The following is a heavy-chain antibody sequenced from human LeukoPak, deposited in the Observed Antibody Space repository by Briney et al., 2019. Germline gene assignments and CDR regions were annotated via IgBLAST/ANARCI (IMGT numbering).Heavy chain of an antibody. Sequence: SETLSLTCTVSGDSISTYYWSCIRQPPGKGLEGIGCICNSGGTNYNPSLKSRVTISVDTSKNQFSLNLSSVTAADTAVYYCAKTGRPNNSGWYRWFDPWGQGTLVTVSS. V-gene: IGHV4-4*09. D-gene: IGHD6-19*01. CDR3: AKTGRPNNSGWYRWFDP. CDR2: ICNSGGT. CDR1: GDSISTYY. J-gene: IGHJ5*02.